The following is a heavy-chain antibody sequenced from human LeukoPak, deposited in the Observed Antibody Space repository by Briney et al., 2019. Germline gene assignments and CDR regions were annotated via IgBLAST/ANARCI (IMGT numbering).Heavy chain of an antibody. J-gene: IGHJ5*02. Sequence: SETLSLTCTVSGGSISSSSYYWGWIRQPPGTGLEWIGSIYYSGSTYYNPSLKSRVTTSVDTSKNQFSLRLSSVTAADTAVYYCARQSIRSYNWFDPWGQGTLVTVSS. CDR1: GGSISSSSYY. CDR3: ARQSIRSYNWFDP. CDR2: IYYSGST. D-gene: IGHD3-3*01. V-gene: IGHV4-39*01.